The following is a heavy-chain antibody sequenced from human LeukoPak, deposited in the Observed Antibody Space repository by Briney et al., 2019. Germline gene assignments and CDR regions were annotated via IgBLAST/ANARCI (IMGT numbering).Heavy chain of an antibody. Sequence: GRSLRLSCAASGFTFSSYAMHWVRQAPGKELEWVASISYDGSNKYYADSLKGRLTISRDNSKKTLYLQMNSLRAEDSAVYYCAKDGDLYGHADYWGQGTLVTVSS. D-gene: IGHD4-17*01. V-gene: IGHV3-30-3*01. J-gene: IGHJ4*02. CDR2: ISYDGSNK. CDR3: AKDGDLYGHADY. CDR1: GFTFSSYA.